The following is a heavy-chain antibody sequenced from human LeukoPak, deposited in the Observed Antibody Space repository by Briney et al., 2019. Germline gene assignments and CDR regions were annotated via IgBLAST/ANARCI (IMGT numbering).Heavy chain of an antibody. J-gene: IGHJ5*02. D-gene: IGHD3-10*01. CDR1: GGSISRYY. CDR3: ARHYGP. V-gene: IGHV4-59*08. Sequence: SETLSLTCTVSGGSISRYYWSWIRQPPGKELEWIGHISDNGSTNYNPSLKSRVTISVDTSKNQFSLKLNSVTAADTAVYYCARHYGPWGQGTLVTVSS. CDR2: ISDNGST.